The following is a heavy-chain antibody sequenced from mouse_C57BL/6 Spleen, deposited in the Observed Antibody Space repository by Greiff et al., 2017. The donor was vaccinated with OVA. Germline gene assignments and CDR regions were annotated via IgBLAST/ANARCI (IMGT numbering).Heavy chain of an antibody. CDR3: ARFGDYYEPMSYFDY. CDR2: IDPSDSYT. Sequence: QVQLQQPGAELVMPGASVKLSCKASGYTFTSYWMHWVKQRPGQGLEWIGEIDPSDSYTNYNQKFKGKSTLTVDKSSCTAYLHLISLTSDDSAVYYCARFGDYYEPMSYFDYWGQGTTLTVSS. V-gene: IGHV1-69*01. J-gene: IGHJ2*01. D-gene: IGHD1-1*01. CDR1: GYTFTSYW.